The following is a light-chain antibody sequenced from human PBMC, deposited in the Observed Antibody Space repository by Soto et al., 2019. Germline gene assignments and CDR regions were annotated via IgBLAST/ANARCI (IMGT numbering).Light chain of an antibody. Sequence: DIHMTQSPYSLSAFVGDRVTITCRASQSIASYLNWYQQKPGKAPKFLIYAASTLQSGVPSRFSGSGSGTDFTLTISSLQPEDFATYFCQQSYSTPITFGQGTRLEIK. CDR1: QSIASY. CDR2: AAS. CDR3: QQSYSTPIT. V-gene: IGKV1-39*01. J-gene: IGKJ5*01.